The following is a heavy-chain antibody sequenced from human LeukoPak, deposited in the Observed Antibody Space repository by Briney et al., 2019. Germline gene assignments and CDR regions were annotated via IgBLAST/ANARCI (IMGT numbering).Heavy chain of an antibody. CDR3: ARVLRAQDYYYYYMDV. Sequence: ASVKVSCKASGGTFSSYAISWVRQAPGQGLEWMGGIIPIFGTANYAQKFQGRVTITTDESTSTAYMELSSLRSEDTAVYYCARVLRAQDYYYYYMDVWGKGTTVTVSS. CDR2: IIPIFGTA. V-gene: IGHV1-69*05. D-gene: IGHD2/OR15-2a*01. CDR1: GGTFSSYA. J-gene: IGHJ6*03.